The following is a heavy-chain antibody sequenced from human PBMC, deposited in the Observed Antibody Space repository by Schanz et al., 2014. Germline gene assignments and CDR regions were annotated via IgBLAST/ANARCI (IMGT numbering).Heavy chain of an antibody. CDR1: GFIFGSSV. CDR2: ITGASDHI. V-gene: IGHV3-23*01. Sequence: EVQLLESGGGLIQPGGSLRLSCAASGFIFGSSVMAWVRQAPGKGLEWVSGITGASDHIDYAESVKGRFTISRDNSKNTLYLQMDSLRAEDTGVYFCAKKVPAYNPFDSWGQGTLVTVSS. D-gene: IGHD1-1*01. J-gene: IGHJ4*02. CDR3: AKKVPAYNPFDS.